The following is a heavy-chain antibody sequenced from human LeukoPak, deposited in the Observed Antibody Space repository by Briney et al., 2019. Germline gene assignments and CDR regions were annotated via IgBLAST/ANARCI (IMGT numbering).Heavy chain of an antibody. Sequence: PGGSLRLSCVASGFMFSSHNMNWVRQAPGKGLEWISYLSSSGSTIYYEDSVQGRFTISRDNAKKSLYLQMDSLRAEDTAVYYCARAEYWYLQQTGRFDYWGQGTLVTVSS. D-gene: IGHD2-8*02. CDR2: LSSSGSTI. CDR1: GFMFSSHN. J-gene: IGHJ4*02. V-gene: IGHV3-48*01. CDR3: ARAEYWYLQQTGRFDY.